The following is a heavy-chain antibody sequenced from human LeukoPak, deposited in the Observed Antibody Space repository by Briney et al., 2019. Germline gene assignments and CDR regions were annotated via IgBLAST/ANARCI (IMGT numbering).Heavy chain of an antibody. Sequence: PGGSLRLSCAASGFSFSAYWMHWVRQAPGKGLVWVSRINDEGTGTDYADTVRGRFTISRVNVENTLYLQMNSLSADDTAMYYCVRYDVVARRFDYWGQGTLVTVSS. CDR3: VRYDVVARRFDY. J-gene: IGHJ4*02. V-gene: IGHV3-74*01. D-gene: IGHD2-15*01. CDR1: GFSFSAYW. CDR2: INDEGTGT.